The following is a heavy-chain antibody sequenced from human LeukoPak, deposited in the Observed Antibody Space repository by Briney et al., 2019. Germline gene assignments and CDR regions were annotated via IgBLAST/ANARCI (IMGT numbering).Heavy chain of an antibody. V-gene: IGHV3-7*01. J-gene: IGHJ5*02. CDR1: GFTFSSSW. Sequence: GGSLRLSCAASGFTFSSSWMTWVRQAPGKGLEWVANIKQDGSVRHYVDSVKGRFTISRDNAKNSLYLQMNSLRAEDTAVYYCAKARPELRYFDWLLTPTPYNWFDPWGQGTLVTVSS. CDR2: IKQDGSVR. CDR3: AKARPELRYFDWLLTPTPYNWFDP. D-gene: IGHD3-9*01.